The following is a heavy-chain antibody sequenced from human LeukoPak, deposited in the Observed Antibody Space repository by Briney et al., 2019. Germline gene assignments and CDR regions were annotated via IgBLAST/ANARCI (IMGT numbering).Heavy chain of an antibody. CDR3: AKDWMVRGVSPYFDY. D-gene: IGHD3-10*01. CDR1: GFTFSSYG. J-gene: IGHJ4*02. Sequence: GGTLRLSCAASGFTFSSYGMSWVRQAPGKGLEWVSAISGSGGSTYYADSVKGRFTISRDNSKNTLYLQMNSLRAEDTAVYYCAKDWMVRGVSPYFDYWGQGTLVTVSS. V-gene: IGHV3-23*01. CDR2: ISGSGGST.